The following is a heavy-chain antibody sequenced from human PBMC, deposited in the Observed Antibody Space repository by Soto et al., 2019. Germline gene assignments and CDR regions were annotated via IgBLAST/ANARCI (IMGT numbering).Heavy chain of an antibody. V-gene: IGHV1-3*01. CDR2: INAGNGNT. Sequence: GASVKVSCKASGYTFTSYAMHWVRQAPGQRLEWMGWINAGNGNTKYSQKFQGRVTITRDTSASTAYMELSSLRSGDTAVYYCARDPSYYGMDVWGQGTTVTVSS. J-gene: IGHJ6*02. CDR1: GYTFTSYA. CDR3: ARDPSYYGMDV.